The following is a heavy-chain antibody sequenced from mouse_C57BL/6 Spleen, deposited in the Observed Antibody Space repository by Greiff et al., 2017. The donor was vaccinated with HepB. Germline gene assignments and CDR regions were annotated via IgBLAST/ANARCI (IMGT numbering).Heavy chain of an antibody. V-gene: IGHV5-4*01. J-gene: IGHJ4*01. CDR1: GFTFSSYA. Sequence: EVKLVESGGGLVKPGGSLKLSCAASGFTFSSYAMSWVRQTPEKRLEWVATISDGGSYTYYPDNVKGRFTMSRDNAKNNLYLQMGHLKSEDTAMYYCARDSHDGYYYAMDYWGQGTSVTVSS. D-gene: IGHD2-3*01. CDR3: ARDSHDGYYYAMDY. CDR2: ISDGGSYT.